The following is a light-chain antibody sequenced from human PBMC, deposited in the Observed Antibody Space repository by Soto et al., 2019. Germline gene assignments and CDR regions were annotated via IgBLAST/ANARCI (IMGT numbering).Light chain of an antibody. V-gene: IGKV3-20*01. CDR1: QSISSSY. Sequence: EIVLTQSPGTLSLSPGERATLSCRASQSISSSYLAWHQQKPGQAPRVLIYGASSRATGIPDRFSGSGSGTDLTLTISRLEPEDFAVYFCQQYGNPPPNAFGQGTKVDIK. CDR3: QQYGNPPPNA. CDR2: GAS. J-gene: IGKJ2*01.